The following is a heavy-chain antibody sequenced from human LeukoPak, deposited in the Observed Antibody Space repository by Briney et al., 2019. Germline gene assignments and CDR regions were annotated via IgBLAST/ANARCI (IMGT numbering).Heavy chain of an antibody. Sequence: SETLPLTCAVYGGSFSGYYWSWIRQPPGKGLEWIGEINHSGSTNYNPSLKSRVTISVDTSKNQFSLKLSSVTAADTAVYYCARGRRRWPLDHWGQGTLVTVSS. CDR1: GGSFSGYY. D-gene: IGHD5-24*01. J-gene: IGHJ4*02. CDR3: ARGRRRWPLDH. V-gene: IGHV4-34*01. CDR2: INHSGST.